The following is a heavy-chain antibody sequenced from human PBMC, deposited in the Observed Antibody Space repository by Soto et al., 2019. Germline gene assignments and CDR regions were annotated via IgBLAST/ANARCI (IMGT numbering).Heavy chain of an antibody. D-gene: IGHD3-22*01. CDR1: GFTFDDYA. CDR2: ISWNSGSI. CDR3: AKAGPSSGYYYASDY. J-gene: IGHJ4*02. V-gene: IGHV3-9*01. Sequence: GGSLRLSCAASGFTFDDYAMHWVRQAPGKGLEWVSGISWNSGSIGYADSVKGRFTISRDNAKNSLYLQMNSLRAEDTAVYYCAKAGPSSGYYYASDYWGQGTLVTVSS.